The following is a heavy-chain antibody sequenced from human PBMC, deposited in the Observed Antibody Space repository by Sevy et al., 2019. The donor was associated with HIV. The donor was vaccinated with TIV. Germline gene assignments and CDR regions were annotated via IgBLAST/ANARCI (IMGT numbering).Heavy chain of an antibody. CDR1: GGSISVYY. V-gene: IGHV4-59*01. Sequence: SETLSLTCTVSGGSISVYYWSWIRQPPGKELEYIGYVYHTGSTNYNPSLKSRVTISVDTSNNQFSLKLTSVTAADTADYYCASAPPVRSGDDSLNWFDPWGQGTLVTVSS. CDR2: VYHTGST. CDR3: ASAPPVRSGDDSLNWFDP. J-gene: IGHJ5*02. D-gene: IGHD5-12*01.